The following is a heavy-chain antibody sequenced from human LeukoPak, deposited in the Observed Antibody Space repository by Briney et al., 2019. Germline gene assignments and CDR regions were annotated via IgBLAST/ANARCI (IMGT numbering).Heavy chain of an antibody. CDR1: GYTLTELS. Sequence: ASVTVSFKVSGYTLTELSMHWVRQAPGKGLEWMGGFDPEDGETIYAQKFQGRVTMTEDTSTDTAYMELSSLRSEDTAVYYCAIWFGELLSFDYWGQGTLVTVSS. CDR2: FDPEDGET. CDR3: AIWFGELLSFDY. V-gene: IGHV1-24*01. D-gene: IGHD3-10*01. J-gene: IGHJ4*02.